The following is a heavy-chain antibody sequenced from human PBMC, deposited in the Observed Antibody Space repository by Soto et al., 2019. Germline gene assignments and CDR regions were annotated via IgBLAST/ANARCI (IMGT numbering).Heavy chain of an antibody. V-gene: IGHV4-59*01. CDR3: ARGGWLRPFEY. D-gene: IGHD5-12*01. CDR1: SGSISSYY. J-gene: IGHJ4*02. Sequence: QVQLQESGPGLVKPSETLSLTCSVSSGSISSYYWSWIRQPPGGGLEWIGQIYYNGSTTYNPSVKIRVTIAVDMSKSQFYLKLTSLTAADTAVYSCARGGWLRPFEYWGQGTLVTVSS. CDR2: IYYNGST.